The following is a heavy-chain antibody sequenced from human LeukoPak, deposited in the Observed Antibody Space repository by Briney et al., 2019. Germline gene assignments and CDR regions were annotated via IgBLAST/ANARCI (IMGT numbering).Heavy chain of an antibody. CDR2: ISGSGGST. J-gene: IGHJ4*02. CDR3: AKGNDFWSGYCFDY. CDR1: GFTFSSYA. D-gene: IGHD3-3*01. Sequence: PGGSLRLSCAASGFTFSSYAMSWVRQAPGKGLEWVSAISGSGGSTYYADSVKGRFAISRDNSKNTLYLQMNSLRAEDTAVYYCAKGNDFWSGYCFDYWGQGTLVTVSS. V-gene: IGHV3-23*01.